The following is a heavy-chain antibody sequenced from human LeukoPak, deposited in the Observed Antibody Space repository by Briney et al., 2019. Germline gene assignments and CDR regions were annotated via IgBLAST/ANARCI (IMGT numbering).Heavy chain of an antibody. CDR1: GYTLSSYA. D-gene: IGHD3-10*01. V-gene: IGHV3-23*01. J-gene: IGHJ4*02. CDR2: ISGSGGST. CDR3: AKFPGDLLDYFDY. Sequence: GGSLRLSCAASGYTLSSYAMSWVRQAPGKGLEWVSAISGSGGSTYYADSVKGRFTISRDNSKNTLYLQMNSLRAEDTAVYYCAKFPGDLLDYFDYWGQGTLVTVSS.